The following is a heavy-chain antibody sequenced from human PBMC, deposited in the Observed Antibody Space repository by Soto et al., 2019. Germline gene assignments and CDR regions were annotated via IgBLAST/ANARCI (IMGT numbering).Heavy chain of an antibody. J-gene: IGHJ6*02. CDR1: GFTFSSYG. D-gene: IGHD6-13*01. CDR2: ISYDGSNK. Sequence: QVQLVESGGGVVQPGRPLRLSCAASGFTFSSYGMHWVRQAPGKGLEWVAVISYDGSNKYYADSVKGRFTISRDNSKNTLYLQMNSLRAEDTAVYYCAKDLSSTDDNYYYYGMDVWGQGTTVTVSS. CDR3: AKDLSSTDDNYYYYGMDV. V-gene: IGHV3-30*18.